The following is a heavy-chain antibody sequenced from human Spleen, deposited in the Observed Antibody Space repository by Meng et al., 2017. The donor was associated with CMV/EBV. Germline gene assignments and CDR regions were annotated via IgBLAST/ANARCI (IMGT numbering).Heavy chain of an antibody. CDR2: INDGGGTT. CDR3: VKEDDFWSGYSHY. V-gene: IGHV3-23*01. Sequence: GESLKISCAASGFIFNKYAMTWIRQAPGKGLEWVTTINDGGGTTYYADSVKGRFTISRDNSRNTLHLQMNRLRAEDTALYYCVKEDDFWSGYSHYWGQGTEVTVSS. D-gene: IGHD3-3*01. J-gene: IGHJ4*02. CDR1: GFIFNKYA.